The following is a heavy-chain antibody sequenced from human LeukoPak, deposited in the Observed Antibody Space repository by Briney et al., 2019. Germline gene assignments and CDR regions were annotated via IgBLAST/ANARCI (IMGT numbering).Heavy chain of an antibody. D-gene: IGHD3-10*01. J-gene: IGHJ6*02. Sequence: PSETLSLTCTVSGGSISSSSYYWGWIRQPPGKGLEWIGSIYYSGSTYYNPSLKSRVTISVDTSKNQFSLKLSSVTAADTAVYYCARVSSFLVWFGEGYGMDVWGQGTTVTVSS. CDR3: ARVSSFLVWFGEGYGMDV. V-gene: IGHV4-39*07. CDR2: IYYSGST. CDR1: GGSISSSSYY.